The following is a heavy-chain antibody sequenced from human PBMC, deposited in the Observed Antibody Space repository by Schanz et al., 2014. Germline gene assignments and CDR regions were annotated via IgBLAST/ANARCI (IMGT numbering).Heavy chain of an antibody. CDR2: ISAYNDNK. J-gene: IGHJ5*02. D-gene: IGHD5-12*01. V-gene: IGHV1-18*01. CDR3: AKEQQDIVSDDESSLDP. Sequence: QVQLVQSGPEVKKPGASVKVSCKASGYIFTSSGISWVRQAPGQGLEWMGWISAYNDNKKYDQKFQGRVTMTTDTSTSTAYMALRGLRSDDTAVYYCAKEQQDIVSDDESSLDPWGQGTLVTVSS. CDR1: GYIFTSSG.